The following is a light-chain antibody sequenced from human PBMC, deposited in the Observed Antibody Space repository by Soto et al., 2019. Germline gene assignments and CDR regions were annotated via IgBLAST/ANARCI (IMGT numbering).Light chain of an antibody. Sequence: ESLLTQSPCTLSLSPGERATLSCRASQHIRRNYLAWYQHKPGHAPRILIYGASSRATGIPDRFSGSGSGTDFTLTISRLEPEDFAVYYCQQDGTCGQGTKVDIK. J-gene: IGKJ1*01. V-gene: IGKV3-20*01. CDR1: QHIRRNY. CDR3: QQDGT. CDR2: GAS.